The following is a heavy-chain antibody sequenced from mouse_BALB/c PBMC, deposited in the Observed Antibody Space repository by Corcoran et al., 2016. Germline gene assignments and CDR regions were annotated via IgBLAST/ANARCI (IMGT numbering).Heavy chain of an antibody. CDR2: INTYTGEP. V-gene: IGHV9-1*02. D-gene: IGHD2-1*01. CDR1: AYTFTNCG. J-gene: IGHJ2*01. Sequence: QIQLVQAGPALKETGETVKIPCKASAYTFTNCGMNWVKQAPGRGLKWMGWINTYTGEPTYADDFKGRFAFSLETSASTAYLQINNLKNEDMATYVCANGKYFDYWGQGTTLTVSS. CDR3: ANGKYFDY.